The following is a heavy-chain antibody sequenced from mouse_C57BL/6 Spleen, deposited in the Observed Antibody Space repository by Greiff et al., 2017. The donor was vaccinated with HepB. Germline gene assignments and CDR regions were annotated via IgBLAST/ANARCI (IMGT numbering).Heavy chain of an antibody. J-gene: IGHJ2*01. CDR3: ARGGIDYYGSSGYFDY. CDR2: IYPGSGST. CDR1: GYTFTSYW. V-gene: IGHV1-55*01. Sequence: QVQLQQPGAELVKPGASVKMSCKASGYTFTSYWITWVKQRPGHGLEWIGDIYPGSGSTNYNEKFKSKATLTVDTSSSTAYMQLSSLTSEDSAVYYCARGGIDYYGSSGYFDYWGQGTTLTVSS. D-gene: IGHD1-1*01.